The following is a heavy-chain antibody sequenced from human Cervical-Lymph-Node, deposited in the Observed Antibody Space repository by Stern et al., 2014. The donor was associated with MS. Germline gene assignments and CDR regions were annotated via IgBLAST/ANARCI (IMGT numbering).Heavy chain of an antibody. D-gene: IGHD6-13*01. J-gene: IGHJ4*02. Sequence: QVTLRESGPTLVKPTQTLTLTCTFSGFSLSTSGVGVGWIRQPPGKALEWLALNYLDDDKRYSPSLKSRLTITKDTSKNQVVLTMTNMDPVDTATYYCAHSTFAGPSSSWGVYYFDYWGQGTLVTVSS. CDR1: GFSLSTSGVG. CDR2: NYLDDDK. CDR3: AHSTFAGPSSSWGVYYFDY. V-gene: IGHV2-5*02.